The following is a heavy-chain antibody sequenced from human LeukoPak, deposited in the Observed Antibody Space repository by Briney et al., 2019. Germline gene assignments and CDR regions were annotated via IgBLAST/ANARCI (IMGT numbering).Heavy chain of an antibody. D-gene: IGHD5-12*01. CDR1: GFTFDDYT. V-gene: IGHV3-43*01. CDR3: AKATNQYRNVMDV. Sequence: GGSLRLSCAASGFTFDDYTMHWVRQAPGKGLEWVSLINRDSGSTYYADSVKGRFTISRDNSKNSLYLQMNSLRAEDTALYHCAKATNQYRNVMDVWGKGTTVTVSS. CDR2: INRDSGST. J-gene: IGHJ6*04.